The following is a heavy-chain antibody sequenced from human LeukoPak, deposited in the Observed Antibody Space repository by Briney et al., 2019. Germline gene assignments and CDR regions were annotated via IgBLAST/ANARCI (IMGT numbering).Heavy chain of an antibody. J-gene: IGHJ4*02. D-gene: IGHD1-26*01. Sequence: GGSLRLSCAASGFTFSSYEMNWVRQAPGKGLEWVSYISSSGSTIYYADSVKGRFTISRDNSKHTLYLQMNSLRSEDTAVYYCARDQPAYIVGATTGFDYWGQGTLVTVSS. CDR2: ISSSGSTI. V-gene: IGHV3-48*03. CDR1: GFTFSSYE. CDR3: ARDQPAYIVGATTGFDY.